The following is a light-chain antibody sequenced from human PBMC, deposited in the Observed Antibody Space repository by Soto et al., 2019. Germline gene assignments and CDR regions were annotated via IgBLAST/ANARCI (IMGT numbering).Light chain of an antibody. CDR2: SNN. V-gene: IGLV1-44*01. CDR1: RSNIGSNP. J-gene: IGLJ1*01. Sequence: QSVLTQPPSASGTPGQRVTISCSGSRSNIGSNPVNWYQQLPGTAPKLLIDSNNQRPSGVPDRSSGSRSGTSASLAISGLQSEDEADYYCAAWDDSLYGRVFGTGTKLTVL. CDR3: AAWDDSLYGRV.